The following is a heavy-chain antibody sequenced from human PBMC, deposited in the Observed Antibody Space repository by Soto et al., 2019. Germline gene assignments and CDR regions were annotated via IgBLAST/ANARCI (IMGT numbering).Heavy chain of an antibody. Sequence: GESLKISCKGSGYSFTSYWISWVRQMPGKGLEWMGRIDPSDSYTNYSPSFQGHVTISADKSISTAYLQWSSLKASDTAMYYCAREADIVVVTAARMSWFGTWGQGTLVTVSS. CDR1: GYSFTSYW. J-gene: IGHJ5*02. D-gene: IGHD2-2*01. V-gene: IGHV5-10-1*01. CDR2: IDPSDSYT. CDR3: AREADIVVVTAARMSWFGT.